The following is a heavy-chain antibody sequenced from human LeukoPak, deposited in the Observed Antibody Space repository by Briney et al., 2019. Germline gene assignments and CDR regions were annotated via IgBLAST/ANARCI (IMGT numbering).Heavy chain of an antibody. Sequence: GGSLRLSCAASGFTFSSYWMSWVRQAPGKGLEWVANIKQDGSEKYYVDSVKGRFTISRDNAKNSLYLQMNSLRAEDTAVYYCARGGHYYDSSAYYDYWGQGTLVTVSS. V-gene: IGHV3-7*01. J-gene: IGHJ4*02. CDR1: GFTFSSYW. D-gene: IGHD3-22*01. CDR3: ARGGHYYDSSAYYDY. CDR2: IKQDGSEK.